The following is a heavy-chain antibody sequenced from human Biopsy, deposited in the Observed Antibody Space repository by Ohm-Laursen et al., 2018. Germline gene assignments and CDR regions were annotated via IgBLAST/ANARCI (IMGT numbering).Heavy chain of an antibody. D-gene: IGHD4-11*01. CDR3: ARDSGILNYGNFKYYHYYGMDV. CDR2: IYYSVMT. V-gene: IGHV4-59*02. Sequence: TLSLTCTVSGDSVTKYYWSWIRQPPGKGLESIGHIYYSVMTNYTPSLQSRVSISVDTSRNQVSLTLSSVTAADTAVYYCARDSGILNYGNFKYYHYYGMDVWGQGTKVTVSS. CDR1: GDSVTKYY. J-gene: IGHJ6*02.